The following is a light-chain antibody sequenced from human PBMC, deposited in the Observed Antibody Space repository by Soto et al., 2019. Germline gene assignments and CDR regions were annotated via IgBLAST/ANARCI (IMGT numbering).Light chain of an antibody. CDR3: QQYSRSPFT. CDR2: DAS. J-gene: IGKJ3*01. CDR1: QSLTNNY. Sequence: EIVLTQSPGTLSLSPGERATLFCRASQSLTNNYLAWYQQKPGQAPRLLIYDASTRATGIPDRFSGSGSGTDFIFTISRVEPEDFAVYYCQQYSRSPFTFGPGTKVDIK. V-gene: IGKV3-20*01.